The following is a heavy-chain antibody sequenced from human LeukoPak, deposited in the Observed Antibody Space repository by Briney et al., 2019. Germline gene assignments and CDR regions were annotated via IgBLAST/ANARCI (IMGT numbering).Heavy chain of an antibody. CDR3: AKSFSTYYYDSSGYLGDAFDI. J-gene: IGHJ3*02. Sequence: PSGGSLRLSCAASGFTFSSYAMSWVRQAPGKGLEWVSAISGSGGSTYYADSVKGRFTISRDNSKNTLYLQMNSLRAEDTAVYYCAKSFSTYYYDSSGYLGDAFDIWGQGTMVTVSS. CDR1: GFTFSSYA. CDR2: ISGSGGST. D-gene: IGHD3-22*01. V-gene: IGHV3-23*01.